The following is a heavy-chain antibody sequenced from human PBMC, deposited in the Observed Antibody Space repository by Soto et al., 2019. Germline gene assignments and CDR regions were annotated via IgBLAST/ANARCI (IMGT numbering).Heavy chain of an antibody. CDR2: IYPYDSDT. V-gene: IGHV5-51*01. CDR3: ARRPSDFYAMDV. Sequence: LKISCKGSGYTFTNYWIAWVRQMPGKGLEWMAIIYPYDSDTTYSPSFQGQVTISADKSISTAYLQWSSLKASDTAMYYCARRPSDFYAMDVWGQGTMVTVSS. D-gene: IGHD1-26*01. J-gene: IGHJ6*02. CDR1: GYTFTNYW.